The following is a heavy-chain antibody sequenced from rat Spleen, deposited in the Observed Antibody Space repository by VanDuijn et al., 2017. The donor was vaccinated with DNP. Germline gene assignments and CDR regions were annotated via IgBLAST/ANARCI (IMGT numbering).Heavy chain of an antibody. CDR2: ISYSGIA. CDR3: ARWTYYFDY. V-gene: IGHV3-1*01. CDR1: GYSITNNY. Sequence: EVQLQESGPGLVKPSQSPSLTCSVTGYSITNNYWGWIRKTPGNKMEWIGHISYSGIATYNPSLKSRISITRDTSKYQFFLQLSTVTSEDTATYYCARWTYYFDYWGQGVMVTVSS. J-gene: IGHJ2*01.